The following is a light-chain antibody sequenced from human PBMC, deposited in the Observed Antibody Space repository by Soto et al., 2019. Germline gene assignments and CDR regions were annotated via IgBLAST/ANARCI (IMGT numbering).Light chain of an antibody. CDR1: SSDVGGYNY. CDR3: CSYAGSYSYV. CDR2: DVS. J-gene: IGLJ1*01. V-gene: IGLV2-11*01. Sequence: QSALTQPHSVSGSPGQSVAISCTGTSSDVGGYNYVSWYQQHPGKAPKLMIYDVSKRPSGVPDRFSGSKSGNTASLTISGLQAEDEADYYCCSYAGSYSYVLRTGTKVTVL.